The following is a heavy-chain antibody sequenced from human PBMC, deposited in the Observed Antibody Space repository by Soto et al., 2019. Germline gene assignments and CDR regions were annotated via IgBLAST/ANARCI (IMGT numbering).Heavy chain of an antibody. CDR3: ARDVAVAGEYYYYYYGMDV. D-gene: IGHD6-19*01. CDR1: GYTFTGYY. Sequence: ASVKVSCKASGYTFTGYYMHWVRQAPGQGLEWMGWINPNSGGTNYAQKFQGWVTMTRDTSISTAYMELSRLRSDDTAVYYCARDVAVAGEYYYYYYGMDVWGQGTTVTVSS. J-gene: IGHJ6*02. CDR2: INPNSGGT. V-gene: IGHV1-2*04.